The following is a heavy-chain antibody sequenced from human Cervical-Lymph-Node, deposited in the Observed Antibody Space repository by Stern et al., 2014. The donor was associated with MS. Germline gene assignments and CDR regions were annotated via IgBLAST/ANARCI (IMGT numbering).Heavy chain of an antibody. CDR1: GYSFTNYW. D-gene: IGHD1-26*01. V-gene: IGHV5-51*03. Sequence: EVQLVESGAEVKKPGESLKISCKTAGYSFTNYWIGWVRQMPGQGREWMEIIYPRDSDTRYGPAFQGKVIISADMSIGTAYLQWRSLKASDSGIYYCARGAPPENWGQGTLVTVSS. J-gene: IGHJ4*02. CDR3: ARGAPPEN. CDR2: IYPRDSDT.